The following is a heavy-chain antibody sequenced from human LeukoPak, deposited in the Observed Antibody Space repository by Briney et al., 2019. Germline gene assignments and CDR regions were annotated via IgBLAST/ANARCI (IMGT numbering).Heavy chain of an antibody. J-gene: IGHJ4*02. CDR2: ISGSGGST. D-gene: IGHD2/OR15-2a*01. CDR1: RFNFIDYY. Sequence: GGSLRLSCAASRFNFIDYYMTWIRQAPGKGLEWVSAISGSGGSTYYADSVKGRFTISRDNSKNTLYLQMNSLRAEDTAVYYCAKGLLDDYWGQGTLVTVSS. V-gene: IGHV3-23*01. CDR3: AKGLLDDY.